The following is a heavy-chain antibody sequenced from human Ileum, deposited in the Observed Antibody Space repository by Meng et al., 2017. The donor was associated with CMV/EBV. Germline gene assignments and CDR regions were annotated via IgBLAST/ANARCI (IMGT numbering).Heavy chain of an antibody. CDR3: VHRYSSSSGQVS. CDR1: EFSLTTNVES. CDR2: IHGGGGK. J-gene: IGHJ5*02. V-gene: IGHV2-5*02. Sequence: QVTWKESGPSLVKPTHTLTVTCTLSEFSLTTNVESVGWIRQPPGEALEWLALIHGGGGKQYSPSLQSRLTATRDTSKNQVVLTMTNMDPVDTATYYCVHRYSSSSGQVSWGQGTLVTVSS. D-gene: IGHD6-6*01.